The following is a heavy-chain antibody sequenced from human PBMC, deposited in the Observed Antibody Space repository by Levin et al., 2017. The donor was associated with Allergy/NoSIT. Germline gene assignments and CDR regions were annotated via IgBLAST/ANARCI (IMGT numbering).Heavy chain of an antibody. Sequence: ASVKVSCKVSEYTLTNLAMHWVRQAPGKGLEWMGGFDPENAVTVYAQKFQGRVILTEDTSTDTAYMELRSLTSEDTAVYYCATIYDFPSGLDVWGQGTTVTVSS. CDR2: FDPENAVT. J-gene: IGHJ6*02. V-gene: IGHV1-24*01. CDR3: ATIYDFPSGLDV. CDR1: EYTLTNLA. D-gene: IGHD3-3*01.